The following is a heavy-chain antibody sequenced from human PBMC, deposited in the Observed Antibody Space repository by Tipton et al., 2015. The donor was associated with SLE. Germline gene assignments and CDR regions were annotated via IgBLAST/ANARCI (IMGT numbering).Heavy chain of an antibody. V-gene: IGHV4-34*01. CDR1: GGSFSGYY. CDR3: ARGEDY. Sequence: TLSLTCAVYGGSFSGYYWSWIRQPPGKGLEWIGEINHSGSTNYNPSLKSRVTISVDTSKNQFSLKLSSATAADTAVYYCARGEDYWGQGTLVTVSS. J-gene: IGHJ4*02. CDR2: INHSGST.